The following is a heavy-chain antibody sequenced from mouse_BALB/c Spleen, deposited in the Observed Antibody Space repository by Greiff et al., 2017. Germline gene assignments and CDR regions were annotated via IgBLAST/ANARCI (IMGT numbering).Heavy chain of an antibody. CDR1: GFSLTGYG. CDR3: AREGGDGYYFDY. Sequence: VMLVESGPGLVAPSQSLSITCTVSGFSLTGYGVNWVRQPPGKGLEWLGMIWGDGSTDYNSALKSRLSISKDNSKSQVFLKMNSLQTDDTAMYYCAREGGDGYYFDYWGQGTTLTVSS. V-gene: IGHV2-6-7*01. CDR2: IWGDGST. J-gene: IGHJ2*01. D-gene: IGHD2-3*01.